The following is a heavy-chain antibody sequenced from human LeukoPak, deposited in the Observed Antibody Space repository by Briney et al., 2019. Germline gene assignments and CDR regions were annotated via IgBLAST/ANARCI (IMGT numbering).Heavy chain of an antibody. J-gene: IGHJ4*02. V-gene: IGHV3-30*02. CDR1: GFTFSSYS. D-gene: IGHD4-11*01. CDR3: AKDRGTVKGGFDY. CDR2: IRYDGSNK. Sequence: GGSLRLSCAASGFTFSSYSMNWVRQAPGKGLEWVAFIRYDGSNKYYADSVKGRFTISRDNSKNTLYLQMNSLRAEDTAVYYCAKDRGTVKGGFDYWGQGTLVTVSS.